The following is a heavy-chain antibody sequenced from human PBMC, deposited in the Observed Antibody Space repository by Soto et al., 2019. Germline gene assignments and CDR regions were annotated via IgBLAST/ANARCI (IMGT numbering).Heavy chain of an antibody. CDR3: ARGLGYCSTNTCTEDWFDP. V-gene: IGHV4-30-2*01. CDR1: GDSISSCYNS. Sequence: SETLSLTCTVSGDSISSCYNSWIWIRLPPGKGLDGIGYVCRSGSSFPNPALTGRVSLSVDTSKNQFSLRLTSVTAADTAACSCARGLGYCSTNTCTEDWFDPWGPGTLVTVSS. CDR2: VCRSGSS. D-gene: IGHD1-26*01. J-gene: IGHJ5*02.